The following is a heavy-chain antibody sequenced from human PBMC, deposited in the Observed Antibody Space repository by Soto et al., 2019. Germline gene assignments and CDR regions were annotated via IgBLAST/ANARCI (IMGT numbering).Heavy chain of an antibody. Sequence: ASVKVSCKASGYTFTSYGISWVRQAPGQGLERMGWISAYNGNTNYAQKLQGRATMTTDTSTSTAYMELRSLRSDDTAVYYCAFMVRGVYGMDVWGQGTTVTVSS. CDR1: GYTFTSYG. J-gene: IGHJ6*02. CDR2: ISAYNGNT. V-gene: IGHV1-18*04. D-gene: IGHD3-10*01. CDR3: AFMVRGVYGMDV.